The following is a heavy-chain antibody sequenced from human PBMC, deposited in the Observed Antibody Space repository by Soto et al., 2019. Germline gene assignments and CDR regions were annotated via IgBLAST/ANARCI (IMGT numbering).Heavy chain of an antibody. V-gene: IGHV4-39*01. CDR3: ATSNWFDP. J-gene: IGHJ5*02. Sequence: QLQLQESGPGLVKPSETLSLTCTVSGGSISSRGYYWGWIRQPPGKGLEWIGTIYYSGSTYYNPSLKSRVTISVYTSKNQFSLKLSAVTASDTAVYYFATSNWFDPWGQGTLFTVSS. CDR1: GGSISSRGYY. CDR2: IYYSGST.